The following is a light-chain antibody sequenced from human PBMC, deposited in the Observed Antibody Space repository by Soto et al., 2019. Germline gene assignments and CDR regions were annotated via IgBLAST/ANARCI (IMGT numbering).Light chain of an antibody. CDR2: DVS. CDR1: SSDIGSYNF. CDR3: SSCSSTSTTL. Sequence: QSALTQPASVSGSPGQSITISCTGTSSDIGSYNFVSWYQQNPGKAPKLIIFDVSNRPSGISNRFFGSKSGNTASLIISGLQAEDEADYYCSSCSSTSTTLFGGGTKVTVL. V-gene: IGLV2-14*01. J-gene: IGLJ2*01.